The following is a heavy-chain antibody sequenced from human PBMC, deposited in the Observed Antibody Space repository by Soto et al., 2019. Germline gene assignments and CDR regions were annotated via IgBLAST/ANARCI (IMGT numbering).Heavy chain of an antibody. V-gene: IGHV3-23*01. J-gene: IGHJ3*02. CDR1: GLTFSSYA. Sequence: EVQLLESGGGLVQPGGSLRLSWAASGLTFSSYAMSWVRQAPGKGLEWVSAISGSGGSTYYADSVKGRFTISRDNSKNTLYLQMNSLRAEDTAVYYCAKDMDLSGNAFDIWGQGTMVTVSS. CDR2: ISGSGGST. CDR3: AKDMDLSGNAFDI. D-gene: IGHD3-16*02.